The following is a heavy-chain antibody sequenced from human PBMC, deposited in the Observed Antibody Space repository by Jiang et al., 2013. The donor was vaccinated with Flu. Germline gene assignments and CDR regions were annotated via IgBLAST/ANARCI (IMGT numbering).Heavy chain of an antibody. J-gene: IGHJ4*02. V-gene: IGHV3-30*02. CDR1: GFSFSNCG. CDR3: AKEGESYTTSAYFDY. D-gene: IGHD6-6*01. Sequence: VQLVESGGGLVQPGGSLRLSCAASGFSFSNCGLHWVRQAPGKGLEWVAYIRSDGSNKYYGDSVKGRVTISRDNSKNTLYLQMNSLRAEDTAVYFCAKEGESYTTSAYFDYWGQGTLVTVSS. CDR2: IRSDGSNK.